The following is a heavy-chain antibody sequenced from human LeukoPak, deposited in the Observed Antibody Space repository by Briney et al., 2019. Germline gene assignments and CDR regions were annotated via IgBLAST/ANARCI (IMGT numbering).Heavy chain of an antibody. CDR2: ISSGSSTI. D-gene: IGHD3-22*01. CDR3: ARGYYYDSSGYYNWFDP. CDR1: GFIFSSYS. V-gene: IGHV3-48*01. J-gene: IGHJ5*02. Sequence: PGGSLRLSCAASGFIFSSYSMSWVRQAPGKGLEWVSYISSGSSTIYYADSVKGRFTISRDNAKNSLYLQMNSLRAEDTAVYYCARGYYYDSSGYYNWFDPWGQGTLVTVSS.